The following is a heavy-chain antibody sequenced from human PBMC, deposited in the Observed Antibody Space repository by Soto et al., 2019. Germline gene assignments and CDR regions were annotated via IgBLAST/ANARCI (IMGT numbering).Heavy chain of an antibody. J-gene: IGHJ6*02. CDR1: GGSISSSNW. V-gene: IGHV4-4*02. D-gene: IGHD2-2*01. Sequence: QVQLQESGPGLVKPSGTLSLTCAVSGGSISSSNWWSWVRQPPGKGLEWIVEIYHSGSTNYNPSLKNRVTISVDKYKTQLSLKVSSVTDADTAVYYCATVVGGYYYGMAVWSQGTTVTVSS. CDR2: IYHSGST. CDR3: ATVVGGYYYGMAV.